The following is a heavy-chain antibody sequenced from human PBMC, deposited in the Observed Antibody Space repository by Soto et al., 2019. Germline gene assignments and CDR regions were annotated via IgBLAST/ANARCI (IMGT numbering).Heavy chain of an antibody. V-gene: IGHV4-39*01. J-gene: IGHJ4*02. CDR3: ARGLSSPSATGI. Sequence: QPQLQESGPGLVKPSETLFLTCTVSGGSVSSCCNYWGWVRQPPGKGLEWIGSIHNSGSTPYNPSLRSRVTISVDTPKNQFSLTLTSVTAADTAVYYCARGLSSPSATGIWGQGILVTVSS. D-gene: IGHD6-6*01. CDR1: GGSVSSCCNY. CDR2: IHNSGST.